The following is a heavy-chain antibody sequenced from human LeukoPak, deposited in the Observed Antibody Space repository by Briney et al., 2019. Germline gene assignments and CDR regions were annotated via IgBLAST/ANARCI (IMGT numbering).Heavy chain of an antibody. CDR3: ARVGEKHYGSGSYTLDY. V-gene: IGHV3-23*01. J-gene: IGHJ4*02. CDR2: ISGSGGST. D-gene: IGHD3-10*01. CDR1: GFTFSSYA. Sequence: GGSLRLSCAASGFTFSSYAMSWVRQAPGKGLEWVSAISGSGGSTYYADSVKGRFTISRDNSKNTLYLQMNSLRAEDTAIYYCARVGEKHYGSGSYTLDYWGQGTLVTVSS.